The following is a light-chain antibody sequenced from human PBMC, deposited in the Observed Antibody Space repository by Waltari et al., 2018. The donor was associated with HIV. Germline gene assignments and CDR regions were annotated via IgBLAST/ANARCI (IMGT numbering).Light chain of an antibody. Sequence: QAVVTQEPSLSVSPGGTVTITCTSFTGSVSGKNYVHWLQLKPGQAPRTLIYDTEKRHPWTAGRFSGSLVGCRAALTLSGALTDDEADYYCLLSFSGVRVFGGGTKLTV. CDR2: DTE. CDR3: LLSFSGVRV. J-gene: IGLJ3*02. V-gene: IGLV7-46*01. CDR1: TGSVSGKNY.